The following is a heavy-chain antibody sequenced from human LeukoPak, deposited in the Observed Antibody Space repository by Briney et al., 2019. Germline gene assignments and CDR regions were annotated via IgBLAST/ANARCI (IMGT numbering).Heavy chain of an antibody. CDR2: VSYDGSNK. D-gene: IGHD1-1*01. CDR1: GFTFSSYG. J-gene: IGHJ4*02. Sequence: PGGSLRLSCAASGFTFSSYGMDWVRQAPGKGREWVGVVSYDGSNKKYAEFVKGRFTISRDNSKNTLYLQMNSLRAEDTAVYYCAKEDRLDLPYFFDYWGQGTLVTVSS. V-gene: IGHV3-30*18. CDR3: AKEDRLDLPYFFDY.